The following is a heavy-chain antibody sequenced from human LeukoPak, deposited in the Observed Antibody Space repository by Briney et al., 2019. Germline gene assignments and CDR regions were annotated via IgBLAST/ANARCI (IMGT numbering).Heavy chain of an antibody. CDR3: ARDPTNGDNWFDP. CDR2: ISSSGSTI. V-gene: IGHV3-11*04. CDR1: GFTFSDYY. Sequence: PGGSLRLSCAASGFTFSDYYMSWIRQAPGKGLEWASYISSSGSTIYYADSVKGRFTISRDNAKNSLYLQMNSLRAEDTAVYYCARDPTNGDNWFDPWGQGTLVTVSS. D-gene: IGHD2-8*01. J-gene: IGHJ5*02.